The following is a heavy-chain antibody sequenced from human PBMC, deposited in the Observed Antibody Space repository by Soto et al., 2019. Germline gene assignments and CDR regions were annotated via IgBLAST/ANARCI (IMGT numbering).Heavy chain of an antibody. D-gene: IGHD6-6*01. CDR2: IVSIFGTV. Sequence: SVKVSCKASGGTFSSDVFSWVRQAPGQGLEWMGGIVSIFGTVNSAQKFQGRLTLTADQSTSTAYMELTSLRSEDTAVYYCARDRTLLGYSSSEGFDPWGQGTLVTVSS. CDR1: GGTFSSDV. J-gene: IGHJ5*02. V-gene: IGHV1-69*13. CDR3: ARDRTLLGYSSSEGFDP.